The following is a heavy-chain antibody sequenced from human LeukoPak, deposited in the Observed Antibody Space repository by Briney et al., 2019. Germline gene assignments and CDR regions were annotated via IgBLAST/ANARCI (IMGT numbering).Heavy chain of an antibody. Sequence: ASVKVSCKASGYTFTSYGISWVRQAPGQGLEWMGWISAYNGNTNYAQKLQGRVTMTTDTSTSTAYMELRSLRSDDTAVYYCARDTAPYCGGDCYSRSDDWGQGTLVTVSS. J-gene: IGHJ4*02. D-gene: IGHD2-21*02. V-gene: IGHV1-18*01. CDR3: ARDTAPYCGGDCYSRSDD. CDR2: ISAYNGNT. CDR1: GYTFTSYG.